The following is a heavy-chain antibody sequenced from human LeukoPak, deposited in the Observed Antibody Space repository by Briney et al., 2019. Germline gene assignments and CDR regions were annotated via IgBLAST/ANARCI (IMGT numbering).Heavy chain of an antibody. CDR2: ISKTSAT. J-gene: IGHJ4*02. V-gene: IGHV3-48*02. CDR1: GFTLGSYS. Sequence: PGGSLRLSRAASGFTLGSYSMNWVRQAPGKGLEWVSYISKTSATYYADSVKGRFTISRDNAKNALYLQMNSLSDEDTAVYYCARGHEYISSRYRSPAYFDYWGQGTLVTVSS. D-gene: IGHD6-13*01. CDR3: ARGHEYISSRYRSPAYFDY.